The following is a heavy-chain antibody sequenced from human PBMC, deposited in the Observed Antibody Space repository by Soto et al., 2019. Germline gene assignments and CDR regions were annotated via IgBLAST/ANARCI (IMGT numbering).Heavy chain of an antibody. CDR1: GGSISSYY. J-gene: IGHJ4*02. D-gene: IGHD5-12*01. CDR2: IYYSGST. CDR3: ARRWLQLPGLDY. Sequence: PSETLSLTCTVSGGSISSYYWSWIRQPPGKGLEWIGYIYYSGSTNYNPSLKSRVTISVDTSKNQFSLKLSSVTAADTAVYYCARRWLQLPGLDYWGQGTLVTVSS. V-gene: IGHV4-59*08.